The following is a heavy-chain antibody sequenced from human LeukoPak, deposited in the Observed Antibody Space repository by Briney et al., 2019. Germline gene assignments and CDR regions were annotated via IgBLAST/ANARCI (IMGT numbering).Heavy chain of an antibody. J-gene: IGHJ6*03. CDR2: IYTTGST. CDR3: AREYSSGWYSAYYYYMDV. D-gene: IGHD6-19*01. CDR1: GGSISSSSYY. V-gene: IGHV4-61*02. Sequence: SETLSLTCTVSGGSISSSSYYWSWIRQPAGKGLEWIGRIYTTGSTNYSPSLKSRVTMSVNTSKNQLSLKLSSVTAADTAVYYCAREYSSGWYSAYYYYMDVWGKGTTVTISS.